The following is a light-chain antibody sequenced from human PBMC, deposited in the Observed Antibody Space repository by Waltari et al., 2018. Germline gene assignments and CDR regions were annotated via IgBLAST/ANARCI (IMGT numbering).Light chain of an antibody. J-gene: IGKJ2*01. Sequence: DIQKTQSPSSLSASVGDRVTIICRASQNINNYLNWYQQIPGKAPKVLIYAASSLESGVPSRFSGIESGTDFTLTITSLQPEDSATYYCQQTYSIPYTFGQGTKLEIK. CDR1: QNINNY. CDR2: AAS. CDR3: QQTYSIPYT. V-gene: IGKV1-39*01.